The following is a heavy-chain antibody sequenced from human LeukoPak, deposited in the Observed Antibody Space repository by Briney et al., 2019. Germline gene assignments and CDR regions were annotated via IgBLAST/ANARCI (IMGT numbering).Heavy chain of an antibody. D-gene: IGHD1/OR15-1a*01. CDR2: ISSVSGYI. V-gene: IGHV3-21*01. CDR3: ARDRTGSNWDKGRPDTFDI. Sequence: GGSLRLSCAASGFTFNTYSMNWVRQAPGKGLEWVSCISSVSGYIYYADSVKGRFTISRDNAKNTLYLQMNSLRAEDTAVYYCARDRTGSNWDKGRPDTFDIWGQGTMVTVSS. CDR1: GFTFNTYS. J-gene: IGHJ3*02.